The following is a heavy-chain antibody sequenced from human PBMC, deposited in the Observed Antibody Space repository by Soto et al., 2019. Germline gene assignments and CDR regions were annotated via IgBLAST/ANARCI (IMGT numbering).Heavy chain of an antibody. CDR1: GGSFNAYY. CDR2: INHSGSS. J-gene: IGHJ4*02. V-gene: IGHV4-34*02. Sequence: QLQQWGAGLLKPSETLSLTCAVYGGSFNAYYWSWIRQPPGKGLEWIGEINHSGSSNYSPSLKGRLTISVDTSRNQLFLKLTSMTAADSGVYYCARWNYHHYHHSSGNFRTSYYFDSWGQGTLVTVSS. CDR3: ARWNYHHYHHSSGNFRTSYYFDS. D-gene: IGHD3-22*01.